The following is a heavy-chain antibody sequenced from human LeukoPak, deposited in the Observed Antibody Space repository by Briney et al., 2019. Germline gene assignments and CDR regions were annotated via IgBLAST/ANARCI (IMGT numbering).Heavy chain of an antibody. V-gene: IGHV3-48*03. D-gene: IGHD4-23*01. CDR2: ISSSGKTK. J-gene: IGHJ2*01. CDR3: ARGVVRWNYGGNSGWYFDL. Sequence: GGSLRLSCAGSGFTFSGYEMNWVRQAPGKGLEWVSYISSSGKTKFYADSVKGRFTISRDNAKNSLYLQMNSLRVEDTAVYYCARGVVRWNYGGNSGWYFDLWGRGTLVTVSS. CDR1: GFTFSGYE.